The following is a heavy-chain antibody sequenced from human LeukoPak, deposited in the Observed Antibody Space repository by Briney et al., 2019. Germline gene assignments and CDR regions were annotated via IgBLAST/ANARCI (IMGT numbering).Heavy chain of an antibody. J-gene: IGHJ4*02. CDR3: ARGVKDYDILTGYSPVGLIDY. Sequence: SETLSLTCTVSGGSISSYYWSWIRQPAGKGLEWIGRIYTSGSTNYNPSLKSRVTISVDTSKNQFSLKLSSVTAADTAVYYCARGVKDYDILTGYSPVGLIDYWGQGTLVTVSS. CDR2: IYTSGST. V-gene: IGHV4-4*07. D-gene: IGHD3-9*01. CDR1: GGSISSYY.